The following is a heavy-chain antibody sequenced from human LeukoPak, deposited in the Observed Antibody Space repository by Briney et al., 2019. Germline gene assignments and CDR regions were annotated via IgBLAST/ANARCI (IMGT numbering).Heavy chain of an antibody. CDR1: GFTFSSYG. CDR2: IWFDGSNK. Sequence: PGRSLRLSCAASGFTFSSYGMHWVRQAPGKGLEWVAVIWFDGSNKYRADSVKGRFTISRDNSKNTLDLQMNSLRAEDTAVYYCARDGGYCSRTSCPASRMDVWGKGTTVTVSS. V-gene: IGHV3-33*01. CDR3: ARDGGYCSRTSCPASRMDV. J-gene: IGHJ6*03. D-gene: IGHD2-2*03.